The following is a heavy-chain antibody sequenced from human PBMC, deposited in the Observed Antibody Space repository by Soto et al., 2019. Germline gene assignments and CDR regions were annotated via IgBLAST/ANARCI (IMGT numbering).Heavy chain of an antibody. V-gene: IGHV4-31*03. CDR2: IYYSGST. J-gene: IGHJ4*02. CDR1: GGSISSGGYY. CDR3: ARWYNWNYDFDY. Sequence: QVQLQESGPGLVKPSQTLSLTCTVSGGSISSGGYYWSWIRQHPGKGLEWIGYIYYSGSTYYNPSLKSRVTISADTSKNQFSLKLSSVTAADTAVYYCARWYNWNYDFDYWGQGTLVTVSS. D-gene: IGHD1-7*01.